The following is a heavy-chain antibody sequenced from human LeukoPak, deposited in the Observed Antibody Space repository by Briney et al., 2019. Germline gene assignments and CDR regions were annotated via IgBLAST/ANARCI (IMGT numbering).Heavy chain of an antibody. CDR2: ISGSGGST. J-gene: IGHJ6*03. V-gene: IGHV3-23*01. D-gene: IGHD6-19*01. Sequence: GGSLRLSCAASGFTFSDYAMSWVRQAPGKGLEWVSAISGSGGSTYYADSVKGRFTISRDNSKNTLYLQMNSLRAEDTAVYYCAKDGLTNNYYYYMDVWGKGTTVTVSS. CDR3: AKDGLTNNYYYYMDV. CDR1: GFTFSDYA.